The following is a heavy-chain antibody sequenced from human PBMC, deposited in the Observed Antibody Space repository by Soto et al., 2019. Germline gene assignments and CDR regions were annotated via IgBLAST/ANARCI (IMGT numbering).Heavy chain of an antibody. CDR2: IIPIFGTA. CDR3: AREYCSGGSCYGGFDWFDP. D-gene: IGHD2-15*01. J-gene: IGHJ5*02. CDR1: GGTFSSYA. Sequence: GASVKVSCKASGGTFSSYAISWVRQAPGQGLEWMGGIIPIFGTANYAQKFQGRVTITADESTSTAYMELSSLRSEDTAVYYCAREYCSGGSCYGGFDWFDPWGQGTLVTVSS. V-gene: IGHV1-69*13.